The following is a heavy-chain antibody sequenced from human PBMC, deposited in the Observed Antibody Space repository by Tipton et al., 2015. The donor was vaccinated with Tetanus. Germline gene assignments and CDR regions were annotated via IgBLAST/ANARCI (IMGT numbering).Heavy chain of an antibody. Sequence: SLRLSCAASGFTFSSYSMNWVRQAPGKGLEWVSSISSSSSYIYYADSVKGRFTISRDNAKNSLYPQMNSLRAEDMAVYYCARDRYGDYAVDYWGQGTLVTVS. J-gene: IGHJ4*02. V-gene: IGHV3-21*01. CDR3: ARDRYGDYAVDY. D-gene: IGHD4-17*01. CDR2: ISSSSSYI. CDR1: GFTFSSYS.